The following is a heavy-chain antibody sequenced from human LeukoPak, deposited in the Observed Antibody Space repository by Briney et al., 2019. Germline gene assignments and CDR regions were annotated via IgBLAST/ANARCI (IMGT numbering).Heavy chain of an antibody. CDR2: IFTSGWT. V-gene: IGHV4-4*09. CDR3: ATSHDVKSAPYDL. J-gene: IGHJ5*02. D-gene: IGHD2-21*01. Sequence: PSETLSLTCTVSGGSISSYYWSWVRQAPGKGLEWIGYIFTSGWTDYNPSLKSRVTMSVDTSKNQLSMELRFLTAADTAVYYCATSHDVKSAPYDLWGQGTLVTVSS. CDR1: GGSISSYY.